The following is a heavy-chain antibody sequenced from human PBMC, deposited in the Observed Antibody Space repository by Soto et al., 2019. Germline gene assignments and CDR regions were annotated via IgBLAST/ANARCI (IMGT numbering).Heavy chain of an antibody. CDR2: TYHSGNP. CDR3: VSYGSGTYYSGYSFDL. J-gene: IGHJ4*02. D-gene: IGHD3-10*01. V-gene: IGHV4-30-2*01. CDR1: GDTISTGGYT. Sequence: PSQTLSLTCDVSGDTISTGGYTWAWIRQPPGKALEWIGHTYHSGNPYYNPSLKSRVTISVDTSKNQFSLELSSVTAADTALYYCVSYGSGTYYSGYSFDLWSQGSLVTVS.